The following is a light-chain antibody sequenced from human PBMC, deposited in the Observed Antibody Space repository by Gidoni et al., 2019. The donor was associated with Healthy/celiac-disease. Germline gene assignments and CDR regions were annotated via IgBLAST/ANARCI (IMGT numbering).Light chain of an antibody. CDR2: GAS. Sequence: IVLTQSPGTLSLSPGERATLSCRASQSVSSSYLAWYQQKPGQAPRLLIYGASSRATGIPDRFSGSGSGTDFTLTISRLEPEDFAVYYWQQYGSSPFTFGPGTKVDIK. CDR3: QQYGSSPFT. V-gene: IGKV3-20*01. J-gene: IGKJ3*01. CDR1: QSVSSSY.